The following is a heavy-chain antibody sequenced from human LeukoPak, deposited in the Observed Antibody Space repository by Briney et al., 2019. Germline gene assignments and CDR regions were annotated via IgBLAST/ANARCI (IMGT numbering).Heavy chain of an antibody. Sequence: GGSLRLSCAASGFTFSSYSMNWVRQAPGKGLEWVSYINSSSSTIYYADSVKGRFTISRDNAKNSLYLQMNSLRAEDTAVYYCARDGRVYCSGGSCYDGYDYWGQGTLVTVSS. V-gene: IGHV3-48*01. CDR1: GFTFSSYS. CDR2: INSSSSTI. D-gene: IGHD2-15*01. CDR3: ARDGRVYCSGGSCYDGYDY. J-gene: IGHJ4*02.